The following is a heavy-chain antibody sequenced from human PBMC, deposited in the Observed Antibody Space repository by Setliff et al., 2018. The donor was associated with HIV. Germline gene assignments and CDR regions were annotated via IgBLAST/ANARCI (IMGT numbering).Heavy chain of an antibody. CDR1: GFNFNLYS. D-gene: IGHD3-22*01. Sequence: GGSLRLSCAASGFNFNLYSMNWFRQAPGKGLEWISYIRVGGTTTSYADSVRGRFTISTDNAKKSLYLQMNSLRAEDTALYYCARVDAISGYYLYWGQGTLVTV. CDR2: IRVGGTTT. J-gene: IGHJ4*02. V-gene: IGHV3-48*04. CDR3: ARVDAISGYYLY.